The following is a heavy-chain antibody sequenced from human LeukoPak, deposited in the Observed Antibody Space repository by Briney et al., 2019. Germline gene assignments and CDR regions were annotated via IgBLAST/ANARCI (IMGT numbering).Heavy chain of an antibody. V-gene: IGHV3-48*03. CDR2: ISSSGSTI. D-gene: IGHD3-10*01. Sequence: GGSLRLSCAASGFTFSSYEMYWVRQAPGKGLEWVSYISSSGSTIYYADSVKGRFTISRDNAKNSLYLQMNSLRAEDTAVYYCAREGALYGSGRRYGMDVWGKGTTVTVSS. CDR3: AREGALYGSGRRYGMDV. J-gene: IGHJ6*04. CDR1: GFTFSSYE.